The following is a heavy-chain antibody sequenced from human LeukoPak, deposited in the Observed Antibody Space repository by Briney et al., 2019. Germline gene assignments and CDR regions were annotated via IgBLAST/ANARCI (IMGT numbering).Heavy chain of an antibody. J-gene: IGHJ4*02. CDR2: KRYDGSHK. CDR3: AKDISCTGGGVCPKVYDY. V-gene: IGHV3-30*02. D-gene: IGHD2-8*02. Sequence: GGSLRLPCTASGFTFSRHGMHWVRQAPGKGLECVAFKRYDGSHKYYADSVKGRFTVSRDNSKNTLYLQMNSLRAEDTAVYYCAKDISCTGGGVCPKVYDYWGQGTLVTVSS. CDR1: GFTFSRHG.